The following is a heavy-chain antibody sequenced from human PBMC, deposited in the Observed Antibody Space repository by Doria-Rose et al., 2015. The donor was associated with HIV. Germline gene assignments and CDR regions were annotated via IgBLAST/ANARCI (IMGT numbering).Heavy chain of an antibody. Sequence: ESGGGLVKPGGSLRVSCAASGFTFSDYYMSWIRQAPGKGLEWVSFIGRSGTTVYYADSVKGRFTISRDNAKNSLYLQMNSLRAEDTAIYYCVRDSTIMRGTGMDVWGQGTTVTVSS. D-gene: IGHD3-10*01. CDR3: VRDSTIMRGTGMDV. V-gene: IGHV3-11*01. J-gene: IGHJ6*02. CDR1: GFTFSDYY. CDR2: IGRSGTTV.